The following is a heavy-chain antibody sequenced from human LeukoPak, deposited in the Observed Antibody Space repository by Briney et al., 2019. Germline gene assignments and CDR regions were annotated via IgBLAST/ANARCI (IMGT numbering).Heavy chain of an antibody. D-gene: IGHD2-2*02. J-gene: IGHJ4*02. CDR1: GGSISSSGYY. V-gene: IGHV4-39*07. CDR3: ARTFEAAIGPFDY. Sequence: SETLSLTCTVSGGSISSSGYYWGWIRQPPGKGLEWIGNIYFSGSTYYNPSLKSRVTISVDTSKNQFSLKLSSVTAADTAVYYCARTFEAAIGPFDYWGQGTLVTVSS. CDR2: IYFSGST.